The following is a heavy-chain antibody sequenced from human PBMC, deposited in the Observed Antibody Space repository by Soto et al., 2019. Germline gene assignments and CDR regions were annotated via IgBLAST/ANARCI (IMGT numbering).Heavy chain of an antibody. D-gene: IGHD2-2*01. CDR1: GYTFTGYY. CDR2: INPNSGGT. CDR3: ATTLGYCSSTSCHQGGNWFDP. J-gene: IGHJ5*02. Sequence: ASVKVSCKASGYTFTGYYMHWVRQAPGQGLEWMGWINPNSGGTNYAQKFQGWVTMTRDTSISTAYMELSRLRSDDTAVYYCATTLGYCSSTSCHQGGNWFDPWGQGTLVTVSS. V-gene: IGHV1-2*04.